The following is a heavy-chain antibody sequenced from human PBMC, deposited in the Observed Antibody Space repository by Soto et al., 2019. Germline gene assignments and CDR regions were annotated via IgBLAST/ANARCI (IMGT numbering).Heavy chain of an antibody. Sequence: TSLTLCLTWSVSCGYIGSYYGSCIRKPPEKGLEWIGYIYYTGSTYYNPSLRSRITISIDTSKNRFSLKLTSVTAADTAVYYCARVPFSSFGVADPPVGWFDPWGQGTLVTVSS. CDR2: IYYTGST. J-gene: IGHJ5*02. V-gene: IGHV4-59*08. CDR1: CGYIGSYY. CDR3: ARVPFSSFGVADPPVGWFDP. D-gene: IGHD3-3*01.